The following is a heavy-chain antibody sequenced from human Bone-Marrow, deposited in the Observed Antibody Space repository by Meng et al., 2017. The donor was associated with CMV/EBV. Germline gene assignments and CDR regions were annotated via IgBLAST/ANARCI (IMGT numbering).Heavy chain of an antibody. D-gene: IGHD2-21*01. CDR2: TSYDGDNK. CDR3: TRVVNYYRGMDV. CDR1: GITFSSYA. J-gene: IGHJ6*02. V-gene: IGHV3-30-3*01. Sequence: GESLKISCVASGITFSSYAMHWVRQAPGKGLEWVAFTSYDGDNKNYGDSVKGRFTISRDNSKNTLYLGMKSLRVEDTAVYYCTRVVNYYRGMDVWGQGTTVTVSS.